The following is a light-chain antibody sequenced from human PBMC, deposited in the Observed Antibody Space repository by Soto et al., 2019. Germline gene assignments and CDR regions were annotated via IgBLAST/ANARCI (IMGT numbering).Light chain of an antibody. Sequence: QSVLTQPASVSGSPGQSITISCTGTSRDVGSYDLVSWYQHHPGKAPQLMIYEGTKRPSGVSNRFSGSKSGNTASLAISGLQAEDEADYYCCSYAGSTTYVFGTGTKLTVL. CDR1: SRDVGSYDL. CDR2: EGT. V-gene: IGLV2-23*01. CDR3: CSYAGSTTYV. J-gene: IGLJ1*01.